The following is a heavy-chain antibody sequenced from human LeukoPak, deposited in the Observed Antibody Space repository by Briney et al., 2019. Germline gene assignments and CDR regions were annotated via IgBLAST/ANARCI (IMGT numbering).Heavy chain of an antibody. D-gene: IGHD6-13*01. V-gene: IGHV3-30-3*01. J-gene: IGHJ3*02. CDR1: GFTFSSYA. CDR3: ASGTSSSSRGDAFDI. CDR2: ISYDGSNK. Sequence: GGSLRLSCAASGFTFSSYAMHWVRQAPGKGLEWVAVISYDGSNKYYADSVKGRFTISRDNSKNTLYLQMNSLRAEDTAVYYCASGTSSSSRGDAFDIWGQGTMVTVYS.